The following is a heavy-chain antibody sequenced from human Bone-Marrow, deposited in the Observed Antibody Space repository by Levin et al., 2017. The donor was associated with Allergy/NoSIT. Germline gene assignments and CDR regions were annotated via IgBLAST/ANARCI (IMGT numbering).Heavy chain of an antibody. CDR3: ARMNSDCTHAHSVCYKGFFDY. V-gene: IGHV4-31*03. J-gene: IGHJ4*02. CDR1: GGSITSENYY. D-gene: IGHD2-8*01. CDR2: IHHSGNT. Sequence: SETLSLTCTVSGGSITSENYYWSWSRQYPGKGLEWIGFIHHSGNTDYKPSLKSRVSISVDTSRNQFSLKLTSVSAADTAVYYCARMNSDCTHAHSVCYKGFFDYWGQGTLVTVSS.